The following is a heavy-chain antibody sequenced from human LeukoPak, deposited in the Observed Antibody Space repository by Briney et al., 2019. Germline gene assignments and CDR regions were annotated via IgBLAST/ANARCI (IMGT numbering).Heavy chain of an antibody. CDR1: GFSLTTNGVG. D-gene: IGHD5-24*01. V-gene: IGHV2-5*02. Sequence: SGPTLVKPTQTLTLTCSFSGFSLTTNGVGVGWIRQPPGKALEWLALIYWDDDTRYSPSLKSRLTITKDTSKNQVVLRMTNMDPVDTATYYCAHRRNGDDYNLGLHNWFDPWGQGTLVTVSS. CDR3: AHRRNGDDYNLGLHNWFDP. CDR2: IYWDDDT. J-gene: IGHJ5*02.